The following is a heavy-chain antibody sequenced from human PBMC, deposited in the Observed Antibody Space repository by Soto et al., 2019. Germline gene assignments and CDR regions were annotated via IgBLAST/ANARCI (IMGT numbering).Heavy chain of an antibody. D-gene: IGHD3-3*01. CDR1: GVKCRIYS. CDR2: ISGSGGST. J-gene: IGHJ6*02. V-gene: IGHV3-23*01. Sequence: PGGSLILSCAASGVKCRIYSMRWVRQAPGKGLEWVSAISGSGGSTYYADSVKGRFTISRDNSKNTLYLQMNSLRAEDTAVYYCAKDCYDFTGPEYGMDVWGQGTTVTVSS. CDR3: AKDCYDFTGPEYGMDV.